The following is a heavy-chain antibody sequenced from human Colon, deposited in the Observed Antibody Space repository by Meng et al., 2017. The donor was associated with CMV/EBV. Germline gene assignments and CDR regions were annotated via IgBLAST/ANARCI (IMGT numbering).Heavy chain of an antibody. J-gene: IGHJ4*02. CDR2: IYAVGTP. CDR1: GFPIVSHY. Sequence: GESLKISCSASGFPIVSHYMAWVRQAPGKGLEWVSLIYAVGTPYYADSVMGRFTISRDNDRNIIDLQMSSLTADDTAIYYCVTGTTGYFDLWGQGTLVTVSS. CDR3: VTGTTGYFDL. V-gene: IGHV3-53*01. D-gene: IGHD1-7*01.